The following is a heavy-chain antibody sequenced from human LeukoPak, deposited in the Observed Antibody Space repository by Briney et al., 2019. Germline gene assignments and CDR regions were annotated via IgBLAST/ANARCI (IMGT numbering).Heavy chain of an antibody. J-gene: IGHJ1*01. CDR3: AKQGNYDFWSGHDFQH. D-gene: IGHD3-3*01. Sequence: GGSLRLSCAASGFTFSSYAMSWVRQAPGKGLEWVSAISGSGGSTYYADSVKGRFTISRDNSKNTLYLQMNSLRAEDTAVYYCAKQGNYDFWSGHDFQHWGQGILVTVSS. CDR2: ISGSGGST. CDR1: GFTFSSYA. V-gene: IGHV3-23*01.